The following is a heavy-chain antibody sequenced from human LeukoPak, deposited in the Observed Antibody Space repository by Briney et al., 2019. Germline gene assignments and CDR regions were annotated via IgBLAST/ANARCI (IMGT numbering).Heavy chain of an antibody. Sequence: GGSLRLSCAASGFTFSSYEMNWVRQAPGKGLEWVSYISSSGSTIYYADSVKGRFTISRDNAKNSPYLQMNSLRAEDTAVYYCARDHTVTIGYWGQGTLVTVSS. CDR3: ARDHTVTIGY. CDR2: ISSSGSTI. V-gene: IGHV3-48*03. J-gene: IGHJ4*02. D-gene: IGHD4-17*01. CDR1: GFTFSSYE.